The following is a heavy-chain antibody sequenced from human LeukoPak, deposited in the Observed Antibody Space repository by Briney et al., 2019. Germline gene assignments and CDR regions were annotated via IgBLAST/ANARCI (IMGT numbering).Heavy chain of an antibody. J-gene: IGHJ4*02. CDR1: GGTFSSYA. D-gene: IGHD4-11*01. CDR3: ARDSRPTVTTFAPIDY. CDR2: IIPILGIA. Sequence: SVKVSCKASGGTFSSYAISWVRQAPGQGLEWMGRIIPILGIANYAQKFQGRVTITADKSTSTAYMELSSLRSEDTAVYYCARDSRPTVTTFAPIDYWGQGTLVTVSS. V-gene: IGHV1-69*04.